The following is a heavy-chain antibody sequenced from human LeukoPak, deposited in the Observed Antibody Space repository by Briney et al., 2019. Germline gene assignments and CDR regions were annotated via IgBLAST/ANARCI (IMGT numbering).Heavy chain of an antibody. J-gene: IGHJ5*02. CDR1: GYTFSDYY. V-gene: IGHV1-2*02. D-gene: IGHD2-2*01. CDR3: ARGVGTSWFDP. CDR2: INPKSGSA. Sequence: ASVKVSCKAYGYTFSDYYMHWVRQAPGQGLEWMGWINPKSGSANFAEKFQGRVTMTRDTSIRTVYMELSRVTYDDTAVYYYARGVGTSWFDPWGQGTLVTVSS.